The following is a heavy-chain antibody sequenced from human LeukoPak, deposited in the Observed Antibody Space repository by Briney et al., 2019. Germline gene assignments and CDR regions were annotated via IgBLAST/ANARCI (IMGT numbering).Heavy chain of an antibody. V-gene: IGHV3-30-3*01. CDR2: ISYDGSNK. CDR3: ARGYYYDSNGAFDI. D-gene: IGHD3-22*01. CDR1: GFTFSSYA. Sequence: PGGSLRLSCAASGFTFSSYAMHWVRQAPGKGLECVAVISYDGSNKYYADSVKGRFTISRDNSKNTLYLQMNSLRAEDTAVYYCARGYYYDSNGAFDIWGQGTMVTVSS. J-gene: IGHJ3*02.